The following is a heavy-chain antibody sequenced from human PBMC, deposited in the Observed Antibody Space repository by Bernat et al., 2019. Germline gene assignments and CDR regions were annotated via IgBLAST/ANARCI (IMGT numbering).Heavy chain of an antibody. CDR1: GFTFSSYS. CDR3: ARLPDPADYYYGSGSYPGGGDY. J-gene: IGHJ4*02. CDR2: ISSSSSTI. D-gene: IGHD3-10*01. V-gene: IGHV3-48*02. Sequence: EVQLVESGGGLVQPGGSLRLSCAASGFTFSSYSMNWVRQAPGKGLEWVSYISSSSSTIYYADSVKGRFTISRDNAKNSLYLQMNSLRDEDTAVYYCARLPDPADYYYGSGSYPGGGDYWGQGTLVTVSS.